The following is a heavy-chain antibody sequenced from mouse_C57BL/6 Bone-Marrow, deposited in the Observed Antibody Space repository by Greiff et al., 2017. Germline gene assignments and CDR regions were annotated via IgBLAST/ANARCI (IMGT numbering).Heavy chain of an antibody. V-gene: IGHV1-81*01. CDR1: GYTFTSYG. CDR3: ARKEGNSSGYSFAY. D-gene: IGHD3-2*02. Sequence: VQRVESGAELARPGASVKLSCKASGYTFTSYGISWVKQRTGQGLEWIGEIYPRSGNTYYNEKFKGKATLTADKSSSTAYMELRSLTSEDSAVYFCARKEGNSSGYSFAYWGQGTLVTVSA. CDR2: IYPRSGNT. J-gene: IGHJ3*01.